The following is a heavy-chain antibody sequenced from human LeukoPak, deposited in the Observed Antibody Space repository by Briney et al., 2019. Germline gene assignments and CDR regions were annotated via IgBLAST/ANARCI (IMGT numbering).Heavy chain of an antibody. CDR1: GGSISSSSYY. D-gene: IGHD6-19*01. Sequence: SETLSLTCTVSGGSISSSSYYWGWIRQPPGKGLEWIGSLYYSGSTYYNPSLKSRVTISVDTSKNQFSLKLNSVTAADTAVYYCARHDAVGGGWSPFDYWGQGTLVTVSS. V-gene: IGHV4-39*01. CDR3: ARHDAVGGGWSPFDY. J-gene: IGHJ4*02. CDR2: LYYSGST.